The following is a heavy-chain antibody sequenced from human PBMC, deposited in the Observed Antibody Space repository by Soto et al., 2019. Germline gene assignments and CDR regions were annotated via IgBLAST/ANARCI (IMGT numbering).Heavy chain of an antibody. CDR2: ISQSGFT. Sequence: QVQLQQRGAGLLSPSGTLSLTSASPPGSPRGIIWTGFRHPPGKGLEWIGEISQSGFTNYNPSLESRVTLSVDTSKSEFSLHLTSMTAADTALYYCARGLFSSGWYSYFDPWGQGTPVTVSS. D-gene: IGHD6-19*01. CDR1: PGSPRGII. V-gene: IGHV4-34*01. J-gene: IGHJ5*02. CDR3: ARGLFSSGWYSYFDP.